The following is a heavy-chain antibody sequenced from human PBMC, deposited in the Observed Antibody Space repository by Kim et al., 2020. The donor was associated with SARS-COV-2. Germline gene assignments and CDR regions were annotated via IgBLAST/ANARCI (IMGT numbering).Heavy chain of an antibody. V-gene: IGHV4-59*13. CDR1: GSPISNFY. CDR2: IHYSGTT. D-gene: IGHD3-10*01. J-gene: IGHJ4*02. CDR3: SSLSRGDLSVAEY. Sequence: SETLSLTCTVSGSPISNFYWSWIRQPPGKGLEWIGFIHYSGTTNYNPSLKSRVTMSIDTSRNQFSLRLASVTTADTSVYFCSSLSRGDLSVAEYWGQGRLVTVTS.